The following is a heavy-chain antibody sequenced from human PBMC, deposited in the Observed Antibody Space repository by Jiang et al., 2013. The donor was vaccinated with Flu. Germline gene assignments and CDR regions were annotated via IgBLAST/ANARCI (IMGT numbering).Heavy chain of an antibody. D-gene: IGHD3-22*01. CDR3: AADVVGYDSSGYYTDY. CDR1: GYTFTSYG. V-gene: IGHV1-18*01. CDR2: ISAYNGNT. Sequence: GAEVKKPGASVKVSCKASGYTFTSYGISWVRQAPGQGLEWMGWISAYNGNTNYAQKLQGRVTMTTDTSTSTAYMELRSLRSDDTAVYYCAADVVGYDSSGYYTDYWGQGTLVTVSS. J-gene: IGHJ4*02.